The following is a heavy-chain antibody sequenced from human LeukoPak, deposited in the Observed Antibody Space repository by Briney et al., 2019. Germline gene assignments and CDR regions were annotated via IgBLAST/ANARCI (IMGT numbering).Heavy chain of an antibody. V-gene: IGHV3-15*01. CDR1: GFTFSNAW. Sequence: GGSLRLSCAASGFTFSNAWMNWVRQAPGKGLEWVGRVKSKPDGGTTDYAAPVKGRITISRDDSKNTLYLQINSLKTEDTAVYYCSTDVIADSGSYLVDYWGQGTLVTVSS. CDR2: VKSKPDGGTT. D-gene: IGHD1-26*01. J-gene: IGHJ4*02. CDR3: STDVIADSGSYLVDY.